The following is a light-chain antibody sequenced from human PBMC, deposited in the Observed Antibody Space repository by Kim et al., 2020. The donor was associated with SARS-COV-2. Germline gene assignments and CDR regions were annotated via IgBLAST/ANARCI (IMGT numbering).Light chain of an antibody. V-gene: IGLV2-14*04. CDR1: SSDVGGYNY. CDR3: SSYTSSSTLA. J-gene: IGLJ2*01. Sequence: GQSITISFTGTSSDVGGYNYVSWFQQHPGKAPKLMIYDVSKRPSGVSNRFSGSKSGNTASLTISGLQAEDEADYYCSSYTSSSTLAFGGGTKLTVL. CDR2: DVS.